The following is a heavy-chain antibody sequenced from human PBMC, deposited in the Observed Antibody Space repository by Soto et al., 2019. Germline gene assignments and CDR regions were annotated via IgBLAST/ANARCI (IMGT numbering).Heavy chain of an antibody. CDR1: GYIFTSYY. J-gene: IGHJ4*01. CDR2: INPFDGSR. D-gene: IGHD2-21*02. Sequence: ASVKVSCKASGYIFTSYYIHWVRQAPGQGLEWMGWINPFDGSRMFAQSFQGRVTMTRDTSTSTVYMELSSLRSEDTAVYYCARSIVVVTALDYWG. CDR3: ARSIVVVTALDY. V-gene: IGHV1-46*01.